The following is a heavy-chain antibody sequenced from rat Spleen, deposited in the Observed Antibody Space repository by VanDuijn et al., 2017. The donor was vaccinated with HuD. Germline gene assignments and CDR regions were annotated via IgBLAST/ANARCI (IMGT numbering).Heavy chain of an antibody. J-gene: IGHJ3*01. Sequence: EVQLVETGGGLVQPGRSLKLSCVASGFTFRNYWMYWIRQAPGKGLEWVSSIKTDGGSTHYLDSVKGRFTISRDNAKSTLYLQMNSLRSEDTATYYCTRHNIGTTGTFAYWGQGTLVTVSS. CDR3: TRHNIGTTGTFAY. CDR2: IKTDGGST. V-gene: IGHV5-58*01. D-gene: IGHD1-5*01. CDR1: GFTFRNYW.